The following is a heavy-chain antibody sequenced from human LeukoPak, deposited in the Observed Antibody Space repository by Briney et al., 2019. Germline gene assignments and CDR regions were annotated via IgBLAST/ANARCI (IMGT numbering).Heavy chain of an antibody. D-gene: IGHD1-26*01. V-gene: IGHV5-51*01. Sequence: GESPQISCKGSEYSFINFWIGWVRQMPGKGVEWMGTIYPGDSYSRYSPSFQGQVTLSADRSITTAYLQWSSLKASDTAMYYCARFHGGSYDYWGQGTLVTVSS. CDR1: EYSFINFW. CDR3: ARFHGGSYDY. J-gene: IGHJ4*02. CDR2: IYPGDSYS.